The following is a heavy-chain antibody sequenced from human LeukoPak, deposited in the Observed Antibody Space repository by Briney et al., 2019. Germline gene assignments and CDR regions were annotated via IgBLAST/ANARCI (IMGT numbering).Heavy chain of an antibody. CDR2: INPSGGST. J-gene: IGHJ5*02. CDR1: GYTFTSYY. CDR3: ARDMRFLEWANWFDP. D-gene: IGHD3-3*01. V-gene: IGHV1-46*01. Sequence: ASVKVSCKASGYTFTSYYMHWVRQAPGQGLEWMGIINPSGGSTSYAQKFQGRVTMTRDTSTSTAYMELSSLRSEDTAVYYCARDMRFLEWANWFDPWGQGTLVTVSS.